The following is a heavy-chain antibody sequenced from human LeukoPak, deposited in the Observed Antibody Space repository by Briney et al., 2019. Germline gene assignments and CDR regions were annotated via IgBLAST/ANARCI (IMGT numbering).Heavy chain of an antibody. CDR3: AKNTWKSSDSGRGRMDV. CDR1: GFDFSSNW. Sequence: GGSLRLSCAASGFDFSSNWMHWVRHAPGQGLVWVSRIKGDGISTNYADSVKARFTISRDDAQNSLYLQMNSLRAEDTAVYYCAKNTWKSSDSGRGRMDVWGQGTTVTVSS. V-gene: IGHV3-74*01. D-gene: IGHD3-10*01. J-gene: IGHJ6*02. CDR2: IKGDGIST.